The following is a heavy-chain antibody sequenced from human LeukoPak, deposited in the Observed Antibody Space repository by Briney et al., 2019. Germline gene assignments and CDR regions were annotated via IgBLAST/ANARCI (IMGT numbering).Heavy chain of an antibody. CDR2: ISAYNGNT. J-gene: IGHJ4*02. Sequence: ASVKVSCKASGYTFTSYGISWVRQAPGQGLEWMGWISAYNGNTNYAQKLQGRVTMTTDTSTSTAYMELRSLRSEDTAVYYCARGLHFRVYDSSDYYPYWGQGTLVTVSS. CDR3: ARGLHFRVYDSSDYYPY. D-gene: IGHD3-22*01. V-gene: IGHV1-18*01. CDR1: GYTFTSYG.